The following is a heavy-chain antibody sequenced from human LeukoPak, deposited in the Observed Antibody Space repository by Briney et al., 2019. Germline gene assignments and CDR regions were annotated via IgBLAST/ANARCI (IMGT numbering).Heavy chain of an antibody. Sequence: NPGGYLRRYCAASRFTFSDYYMSWLRQAPGNGLKWGSYISSSGSTIYYADSVKGRFTISRDNAKNSLYLQMNSLRAEDTAVYYCARATYYYDSSGSPRWFDPWGQGTLVTVSS. CDR2: ISSSGSTI. CDR3: ARATYYYDSSGSPRWFDP. J-gene: IGHJ5*02. CDR1: RFTFSDYY. D-gene: IGHD3-22*01. V-gene: IGHV3-11*04.